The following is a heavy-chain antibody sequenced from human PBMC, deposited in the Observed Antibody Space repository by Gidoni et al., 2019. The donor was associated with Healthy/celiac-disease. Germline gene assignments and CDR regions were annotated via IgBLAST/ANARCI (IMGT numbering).Heavy chain of an antibody. CDR1: GDSVSSNSAA. D-gene: IGHD3-16*01. J-gene: IGHJ4*02. CDR2: TYYRSKWYN. V-gene: IGHV6-1*01. CDR3: ARATTYYDYVWGSYYFDY. Sequence: QVQLQQSGPGLVKPSQTLSLTCAISGDSVSSNSAAWNWIRQSPSIGLEWLGRTYYRSKWYNDYAVSVKSRITINPDTSKNQFSLQLNSVTPEDTAVYYCARATTYYDYVWGSYYFDYWGQGTLVTVSS.